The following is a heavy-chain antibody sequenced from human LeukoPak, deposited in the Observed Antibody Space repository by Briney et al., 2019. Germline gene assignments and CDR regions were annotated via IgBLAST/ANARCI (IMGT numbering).Heavy chain of an antibody. V-gene: IGHV4-59*12. CDR2: IYYSGST. CDR3: ARDTRTAQGFDY. J-gene: IGHJ4*02. Sequence: SETLSLTCIASGGSISSYYWSWIRQPPGKGLEWIGYIYYSGSTNYNPSLKSRVTISVDTSNNRFSLSLSAVTAADTAIYYCARDTRTAQGFDYWGQGILVTVSS. D-gene: IGHD2-15*01. CDR1: GGSISSYY.